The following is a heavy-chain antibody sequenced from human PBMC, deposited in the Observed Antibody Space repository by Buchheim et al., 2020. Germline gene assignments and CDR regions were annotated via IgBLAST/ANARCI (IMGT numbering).Heavy chain of an antibody. Sequence: QVQLVESGGGVVQPGRSLRLSCAASGFTFSSYGMHWVRQAPGKGLEWVAVIWYDGSNKYYADSVKGRFTISRDNSKNTLYLQMNSLRAEDTAVYYCARFRAPFRELLYVDYWGQGTL. J-gene: IGHJ4*02. CDR1: GFTFSSYG. V-gene: IGHV3-33*01. D-gene: IGHD3-10*01. CDR2: IWYDGSNK. CDR3: ARFRAPFRELLYVDY.